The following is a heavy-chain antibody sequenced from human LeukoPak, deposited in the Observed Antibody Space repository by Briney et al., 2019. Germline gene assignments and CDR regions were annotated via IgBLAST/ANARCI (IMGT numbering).Heavy chain of an antibody. J-gene: IGHJ4*02. CDR1: GFTFSSYG. D-gene: IGHD6-13*01. V-gene: IGHV3-30*02. CDR3: AKDVSSSWYMDY. Sequence: GGSLRLSCAASGFTFSSYGMHWVRQAPGKGLEWVAFIRYDGSNKYYADSVKGRFTISRDNSKNTLYLQMNSLRAEDTAVCYCAKDVSSSWYMDYWGQGTLVTVSS. CDR2: IRYDGSNK.